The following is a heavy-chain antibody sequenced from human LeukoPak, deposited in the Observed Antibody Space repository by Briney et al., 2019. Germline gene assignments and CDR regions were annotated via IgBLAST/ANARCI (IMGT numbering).Heavy chain of an antibody. Sequence: GASVKVSCKASGYTFTSYGISWVRQAPGQGLEWMGWISAYNGNTNYAQKLQGRVTMTTDTSTSTAYMELRSLRSDDTAVYYCARVPNYDFWSGYYTAFDYWGQGTLVTVSS. CDR2: ISAYNGNT. CDR1: GYTFTSYG. V-gene: IGHV1-18*01. D-gene: IGHD3-3*01. J-gene: IGHJ4*02. CDR3: ARVPNYDFWSGYYTAFDY.